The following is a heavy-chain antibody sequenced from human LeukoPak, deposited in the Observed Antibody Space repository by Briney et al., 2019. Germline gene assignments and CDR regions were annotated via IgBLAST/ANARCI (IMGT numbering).Heavy chain of an antibody. D-gene: IGHD4-23*01. J-gene: IGHJ4*02. CDR2: INPSGGST. V-gene: IGHV1-46*01. CDR1: GYTFTSYY. Sequence: ASVKVSCKASGYTFTSYYMNWVRQAPGQGLEWMGIINPSGGSTSYAQKFQGRVTMTRDTSTSTVYMELSSLRSEDTAVYYCARDRDGVDGGRPYYFDYWGQGTLVTVSS. CDR3: ARDRDGVDGGRPYYFDY.